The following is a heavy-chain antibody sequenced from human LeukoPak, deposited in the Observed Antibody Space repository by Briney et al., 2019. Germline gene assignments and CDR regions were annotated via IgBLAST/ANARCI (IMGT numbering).Heavy chain of an antibody. Sequence: PGGSLGLSCAASGFTFSSHAMGWVRQAPGKGLEWVSAIGGSGGSTYYADSVKGRFTISRDNSKNTLYLQMNSLRAEDTALYYCARDPGVVAFHYFDYWGQGTLVTVSS. D-gene: IGHD3-3*01. V-gene: IGHV3-23*01. CDR3: ARDPGVVAFHYFDY. CDR2: IGGSGGST. J-gene: IGHJ4*02. CDR1: GFTFSSHA.